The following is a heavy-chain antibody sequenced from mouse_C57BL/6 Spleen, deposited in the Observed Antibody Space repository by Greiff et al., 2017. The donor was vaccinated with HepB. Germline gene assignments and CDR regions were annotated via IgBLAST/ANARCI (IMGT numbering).Heavy chain of an antibody. Sequence: VKLQESGAELVRPGASVTLSCKASGYTFTDYEMHWVKQTPVHGLEWIGAIDPETGGTAYNQKFKGKAILTADKSSSTAYMELRSLTSEDSAVYYGSTYAMDYWGQGTSVTVSS. V-gene: IGHV1-15*01. J-gene: IGHJ4*01. CDR3: STYAMDY. CDR2: IDPETGGT. CDR1: GYTFTDYE.